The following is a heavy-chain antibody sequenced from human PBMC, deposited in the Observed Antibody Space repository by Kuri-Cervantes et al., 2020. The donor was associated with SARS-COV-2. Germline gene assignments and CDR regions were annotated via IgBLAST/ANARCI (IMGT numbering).Heavy chain of an antibody. CDR1: GFTFSSFA. V-gene: IGHV3-23*01. CDR3: SKAGLLWFRDQPPLDV. Sequence: LSLTCAASGFTFSSFAMSWVRQGPGKGLEWVSAISGSGGSTYYADSVKGRFTISRDNSKNTLYLPMNSLRAEDTAVYYCSKAGLLWFRDQPPLDVWGKGTTVTVSS. J-gene: IGHJ6*04. D-gene: IGHD3-10*01. CDR2: ISGSGGST.